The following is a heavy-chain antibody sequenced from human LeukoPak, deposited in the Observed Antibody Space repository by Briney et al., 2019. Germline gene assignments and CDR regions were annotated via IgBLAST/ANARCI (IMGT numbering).Heavy chain of an antibody. J-gene: IGHJ5*02. D-gene: IGHD2-2*01. CDR3: ARPFMYCSSTSCKKPGAFDP. CDR1: GGSISSSSYY. V-gene: IGHV4-39*07. Sequence: SETLSLTCTVSGGSISSSSYYWGWIRQPPGKGLEWIGSIYYSGSTYYNPSLKSRVTISVDTSKNQFSLKLSSVTAADTAVYYCARPFMYCSSTSCKKPGAFDPWGQGTLVTVSS. CDR2: IYYSGST.